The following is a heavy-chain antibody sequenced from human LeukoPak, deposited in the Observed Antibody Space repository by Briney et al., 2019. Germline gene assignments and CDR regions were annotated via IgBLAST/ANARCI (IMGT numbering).Heavy chain of an antibody. J-gene: IGHJ4*02. CDR1: AITFSSYG. Sequence: GGSLRLSCAASAITFSSYGMHWVRQAPGKGLEWVAVISNDGSNEYYADSVKGRFTISRDNSKNTLYLQMNSLRAEDTAVYYCAKDRNPPRDTAMVTGYFDYWGQGTLVTVSS. CDR3: AKDRNPPRDTAMVTGYFDY. CDR2: ISNDGSNE. D-gene: IGHD5-18*01. V-gene: IGHV3-30*18.